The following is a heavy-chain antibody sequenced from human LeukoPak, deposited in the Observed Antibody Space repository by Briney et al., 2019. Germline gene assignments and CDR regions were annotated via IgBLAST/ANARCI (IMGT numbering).Heavy chain of an antibody. CDR3: ARESGSMDAFDI. D-gene: IGHD1-26*01. V-gene: IGHV1-69*06. CDR2: IIPIFGTA. CDR1: GGTFSSYA. Sequence: ASVKVSCKASGGTFSSYAISWVRQAPGQGLEWMGGIIPIFGTANYAQKFQGRVTITADKSTSTAYMELSSLRSEDTAVYYCARESGSMDAFDIWGQGTMVTVSS. J-gene: IGHJ3*02.